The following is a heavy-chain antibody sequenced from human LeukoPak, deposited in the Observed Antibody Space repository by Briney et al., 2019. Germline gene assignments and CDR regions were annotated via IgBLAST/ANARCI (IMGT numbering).Heavy chain of an antibody. D-gene: IGHD3-10*01. CDR3: ARHRGAVLRFIDP. J-gene: IGHJ5*02. V-gene: IGHV4-39*01. CDR1: GGSISSSSYY. CDR2: IYYSGST. Sequence: SSETLSLTCTVSGGSISSSSYYWGWIRQPPGKGLEWIGSIYYSGSTYYNPSLKSRVTISVDTSKNQFSLKLSSVTAADTAVYCARHRGAVLRFIDPWGQGTLVTVSS.